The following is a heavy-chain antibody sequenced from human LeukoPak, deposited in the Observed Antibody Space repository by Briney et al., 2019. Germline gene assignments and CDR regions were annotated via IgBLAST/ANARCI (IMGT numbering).Heavy chain of an antibody. Sequence: PSETLSLTCTVSSGSISTSNYYWGWVRQPPGKALEWIGSIFYSGSTYYSPSLKSRVTISLDTSKNQFSLKLSSVTAADTAVYYCARVSSWYSFPSYYYYMDVWGKGTTVTISS. CDR3: ARVSSWYSFPSYYYYMDV. V-gene: IGHV4-39*07. J-gene: IGHJ6*03. CDR2: IFYSGST. D-gene: IGHD6-13*01. CDR1: SGSISTSNYY.